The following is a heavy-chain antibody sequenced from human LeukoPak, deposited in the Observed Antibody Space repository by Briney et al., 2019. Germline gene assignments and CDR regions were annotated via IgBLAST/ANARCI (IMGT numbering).Heavy chain of an antibody. Sequence: GGSLRLSCAASGFTFSSYAMHWVRQAPGKGLEYVSAITNNGGTTYYANSVKGRFTISRDNAKNSLYLQMNSLRAEDTAVYYCASDSSGPPPYYFDYWGQGTLVTVSS. J-gene: IGHJ4*02. CDR2: ITNNGGTT. CDR1: GFTFSSYA. CDR3: ASDSSGPPPYYFDY. D-gene: IGHD3-22*01. V-gene: IGHV3-64*01.